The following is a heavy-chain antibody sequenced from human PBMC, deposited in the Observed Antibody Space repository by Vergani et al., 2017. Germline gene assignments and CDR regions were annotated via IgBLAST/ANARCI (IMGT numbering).Heavy chain of an antibody. CDR2: TNPGDSDT. V-gene: IGHV5-51*01. J-gene: IGHJ4*02. D-gene: IGHD2-21*02. Sequence: EVQLVQSGAEVKKPGESLKISCQGSGYSFTNYWIDWVRQMPGKGLEWMGITNPGDSDTRYSPSFQGQGTISVDKSSSTAYLQWSSLKASDTAMYYCARRGKGTAIYYFDYWGQGTLVTVSS. CDR3: ARRGKGTAIYYFDY. CDR1: GYSFTNYW.